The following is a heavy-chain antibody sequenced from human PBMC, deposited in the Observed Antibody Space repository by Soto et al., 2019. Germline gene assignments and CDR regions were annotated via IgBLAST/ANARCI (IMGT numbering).Heavy chain of an antibody. D-gene: IGHD1-1*01. V-gene: IGHV1-69*12. CDR3: ARPSSGRRAPDS. J-gene: IGHJ4*02. CDR1: GGTFSTYS. Sequence: QVQLVQSGPEVKKPGSSVKVSCKASGGTFSTYSLNWVRQAPGQGLEWMGGIIPIFGTAHYAQIFLGRLTFTADEPTSTAFLELSGLTSEDTAVYYCARPSSGRRAPDSWGQGSLVTVSS. CDR2: IIPIFGTA.